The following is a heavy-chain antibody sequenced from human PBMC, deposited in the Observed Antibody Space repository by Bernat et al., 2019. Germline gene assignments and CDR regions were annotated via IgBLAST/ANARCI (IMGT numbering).Heavy chain of an antibody. CDR3: ARGLEGGYDYIWGSYRYSYYFDY. CDR2: ISTYNGDT. J-gene: IGHJ4*02. Sequence: QVQLVQSGAEVKKPGASVKVSCKASGYRFTTYGISWVRQAPGQGLEWMGWISTYNGDTNYAQKLQGRVTMTTDTSTSTAYMELRSLRSDDTAVYYCARGLEGGYDYIWGSYRYSYYFDYWGQGTLVTVSS. CDR1: GYRFTTYG. D-gene: IGHD3-16*02. V-gene: IGHV1-18*01.